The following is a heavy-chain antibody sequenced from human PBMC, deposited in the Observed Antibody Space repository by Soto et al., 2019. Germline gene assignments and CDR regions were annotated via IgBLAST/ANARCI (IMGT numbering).Heavy chain of an antibody. J-gene: IGHJ4*02. D-gene: IGHD2-21*02. CDR2: INHSGRT. V-gene: IGHV4-34*01. Sequence: SETLSLTCAVYGGSFSGYYWSWIRQPPGKGLEWIGEINHSGRTNHNPSLKSRVTISVDTSKNQFSLKLSSVTAADTAVYYCARGRAVTANAQFDYWGQGTLVTVSS. CDR3: ARGRAVTANAQFDY. CDR1: GGSFSGYY.